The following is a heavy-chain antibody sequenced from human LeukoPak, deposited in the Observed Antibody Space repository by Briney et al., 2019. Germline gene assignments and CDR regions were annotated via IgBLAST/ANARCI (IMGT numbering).Heavy chain of an antibody. J-gene: IGHJ4*02. D-gene: IGHD3-22*01. CDR1: GYTFTSYT. CDR2: INAGNGNT. CDR3: ARDRLNYYDSSGFDY. V-gene: IGHV1-3*03. Sequence: ASVKVSCKASGYTFTSYTIHWVRQAPGQRLEWMGWINAGNGNTKYSQEFQDRVTITRDTSASTAYMELSSLRSEDMAVYYCARDRLNYYDSSGFDYWGQGTLVTVSS.